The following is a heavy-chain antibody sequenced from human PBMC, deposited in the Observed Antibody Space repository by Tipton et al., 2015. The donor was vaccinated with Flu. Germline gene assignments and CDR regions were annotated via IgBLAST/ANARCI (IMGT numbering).Heavy chain of an antibody. V-gene: IGHV4-59*01. D-gene: IGHD1-26*01. CDR1: GGSISSYY. CDR3: ARYGTYDGSRYFQH. Sequence: TLSLTCTVSGGSISSYYWSWIRQPPGKGLEWTGYIYYSGSTNYNPSLKSRVTISVDTSKNQFSLKLSSVTAADTAVYYCARYGTYDGSRYFQHWGQGTLVTVSS. J-gene: IGHJ1*01. CDR2: IYYSGST.